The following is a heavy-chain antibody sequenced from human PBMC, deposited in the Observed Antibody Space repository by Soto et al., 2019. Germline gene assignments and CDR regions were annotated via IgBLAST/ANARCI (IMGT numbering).Heavy chain of an antibody. CDR3: AKHYGSGSYYNEDAFDI. V-gene: IGHV3-23*01. Sequence: GGSLRLSCAASGFIFNNYAMTWVRRAPGKGLEWVSTISGSGYSTYYAESVRGRITISRDNSKNTLYLQMNSLRAEDTAVYYCAKHYGSGSYYNEDAFDIWGQGTMVTVSS. CDR2: ISGSGYST. J-gene: IGHJ3*02. D-gene: IGHD3-10*01. CDR1: GFIFNNYA.